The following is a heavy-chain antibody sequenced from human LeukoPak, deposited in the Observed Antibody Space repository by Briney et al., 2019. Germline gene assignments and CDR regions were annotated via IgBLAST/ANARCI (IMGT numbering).Heavy chain of an antibody. CDR2: IHYSGST. Sequence: SETLSLTCTVSGGSISSYYWSWIRQPPGKGLEWIGYIHYSGSTNYNPSLKSRVTISVDRSKNQFSLKLSSVTAADTAVYYCARRGYSSRLDYWGQGTLVTVSS. J-gene: IGHJ4*02. D-gene: IGHD6-13*01. V-gene: IGHV4-59*12. CDR3: ARRGYSSRLDY. CDR1: GGSISSYY.